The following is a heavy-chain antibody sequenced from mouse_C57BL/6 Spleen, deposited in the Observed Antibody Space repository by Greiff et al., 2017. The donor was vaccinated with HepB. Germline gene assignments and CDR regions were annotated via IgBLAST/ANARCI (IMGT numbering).Heavy chain of an antibody. J-gene: IGHJ1*03. CDR1: GYAFTNYL. CDR2: INPGSGGT. V-gene: IGHV1-54*01. Sequence: QVQLQQSGAELVRPGPSVKVSCKASGYAFTNYLIEWVKQRPGQGLEWIGVINPGSGGTNYNEKFKGKATLTADKSSSTAYMQLSSLTSEDSAVYFCARKDYGSSYWYFDVWGTGTTVTVSS. D-gene: IGHD1-1*01. CDR3: ARKDYGSSYWYFDV.